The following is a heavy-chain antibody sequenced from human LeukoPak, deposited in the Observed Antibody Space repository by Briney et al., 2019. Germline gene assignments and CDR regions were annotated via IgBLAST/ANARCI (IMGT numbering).Heavy chain of an antibody. J-gene: IGHJ5*02. CDR2: INPNSGGT. V-gene: IGHV1-2*02. CDR1: GYTFTSNY. CDR3: ARCTGFIAVPAANWFDP. Sequence: ASVKVSCKAFGYTFTSNYMHWVRQAPGQGLEWMGWINPNSGGTNYAQKFQGRVTMTRDTSISTAYMELSRLRSDDTAVYYCARCTGFIAVPAANWFDPWGQGTLVTVSS. D-gene: IGHD2-2*01.